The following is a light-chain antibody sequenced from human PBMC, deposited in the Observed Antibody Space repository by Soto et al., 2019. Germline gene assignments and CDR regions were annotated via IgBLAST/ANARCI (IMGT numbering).Light chain of an antibody. J-gene: IGKJ2*01. CDR3: QQFNSYPYT. CDR1: QGISSS. Sequence: AIQLTQSPSSLSASVRDRVTITCRASQGISSSLAWYQQKPGKAPKLLIYEASSLESGVPSRFGGSGSGTDFTLTISSLQPEAVPNSYCQQFNSYPYTFGQGTKLEIK. V-gene: IGKV1-13*02. CDR2: EAS.